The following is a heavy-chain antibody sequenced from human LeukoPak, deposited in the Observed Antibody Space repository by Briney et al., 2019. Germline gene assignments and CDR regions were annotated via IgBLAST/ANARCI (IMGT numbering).Heavy chain of an antibody. Sequence: ASVKVSCKASGYTFIGYYMHWVRQAPGQGLEWMGWINPNSGGTNYAQKFQGRVTMTRDTSISTAYMELSSLRSGDTAVYYCARAPAGGPLRFFDYWGQGTLVTVSS. D-gene: IGHD3-3*01. CDR2: INPNSGGT. V-gene: IGHV1-2*02. CDR3: ARAPAGGPLRFFDY. J-gene: IGHJ4*02. CDR1: GYTFIGYY.